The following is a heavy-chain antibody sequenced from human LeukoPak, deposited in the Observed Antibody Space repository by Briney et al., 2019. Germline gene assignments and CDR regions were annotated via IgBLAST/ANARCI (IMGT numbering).Heavy chain of an antibody. D-gene: IGHD6-13*01. J-gene: IGHJ5*02. CDR1: GFTFSNYS. CDR3: ARDRPSAAGTDWFDP. CDR2: ITGSSSII. Sequence: PGGSLRLSCAASGFTFSNYSVNWVRQAPGKGLEWVSYITGSSSIIYYADSVKGRFTISRDNAKNSLYLQMNSLRVEDTAVYYCARDRPSAAGTDWFDPWGQGTLVTVSS. V-gene: IGHV3-48*04.